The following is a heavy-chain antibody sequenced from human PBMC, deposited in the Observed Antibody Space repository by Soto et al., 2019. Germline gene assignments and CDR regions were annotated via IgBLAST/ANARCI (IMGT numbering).Heavy chain of an antibody. D-gene: IGHD3-22*01. V-gene: IGHV1-69*13. J-gene: IGHJ4*02. Sequence: GASVKVSCKASGGTFSSYAISWVRQAPGQGLEWMGGIIPIFGTANYAQKFQGRVTITADESTSTAYMELSSLRSEDTAVYYCARASTNYYDSSGYYSYWGQGTLVTVS. CDR3: ARASTNYYDSSGYYSY. CDR2: IIPIFGTA. CDR1: GGTFSSYA.